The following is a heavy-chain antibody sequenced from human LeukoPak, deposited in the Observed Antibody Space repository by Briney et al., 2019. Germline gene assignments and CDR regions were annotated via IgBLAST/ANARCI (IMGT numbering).Heavy chain of an antibody. CDR1: GFTFSSYA. Sequence: GGSLRLSCAASGFTFSSYAMSWVRQAPGKGLEWVSAIGDSGGSTYDADSVKGRFTISRDNSKNTLYPQMNSLRAEDTAVYYCAKGKDVDTAMVTNWGQGTLVTVSS. D-gene: IGHD5-18*01. J-gene: IGHJ4*02. V-gene: IGHV3-23*01. CDR3: AKGKDVDTAMVTN. CDR2: IGDSGGST.